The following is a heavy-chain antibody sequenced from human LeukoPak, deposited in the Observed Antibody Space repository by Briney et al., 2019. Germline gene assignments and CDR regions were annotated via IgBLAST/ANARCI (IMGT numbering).Heavy chain of an antibody. V-gene: IGHV4-59*12. D-gene: IGHD2-8*01. CDR1: GGSISSYY. CDR2: IYYSGNT. J-gene: IGHJ5*02. Sequence: SETLSLTCTFSGGSISSYYWSWIRQPPGKGLEWIGYIYYSGNTNYNPSLKSRVTISVDRSKNQFSLKLSSVTAADTAVYYCARELECCSPWGQGTLVTVSS. CDR3: ARELECCSP.